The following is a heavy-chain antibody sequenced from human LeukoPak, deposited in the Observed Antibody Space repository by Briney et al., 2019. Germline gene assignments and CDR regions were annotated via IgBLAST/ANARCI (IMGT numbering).Heavy chain of an antibody. J-gene: IGHJ4*02. CDR2: IYNSGST. CDR3: ARMNSDSGAFDY. Sequence: KTSETLSLTCTVSGGSLSTYYWSWIRQPPGKGLEWIGYIYNSGSTNYSPSLRSRVTISVDTSKNQFSLKLSSVTAADTAVYYCARMNSDSGAFDYWGQGTLVAVSS. CDR1: GGSLSTYY. V-gene: IGHV4-59*08. D-gene: IGHD4/OR15-4a*01.